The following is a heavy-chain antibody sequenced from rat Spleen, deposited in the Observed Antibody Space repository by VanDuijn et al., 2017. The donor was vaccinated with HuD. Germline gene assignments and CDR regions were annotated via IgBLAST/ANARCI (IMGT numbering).Heavy chain of an antibody. V-gene: IGHV3-1*01. D-gene: IGHD1-1*01. CDR1: GHSISSAY. Sequence: EVQLQESGPGLVKPSQSLSLTCSVTGHSISSAYRWNWIRKFPGNKLEWIGHISYSGSTSYNPSLKSRISITRDTSKNQFFLQLNSVTTEDTATYYCARSYSGDVNWFAYWGQGTLVTVSS. CDR3: ARSYSGDVNWFAY. CDR2: ISYSGST. J-gene: IGHJ3*01.